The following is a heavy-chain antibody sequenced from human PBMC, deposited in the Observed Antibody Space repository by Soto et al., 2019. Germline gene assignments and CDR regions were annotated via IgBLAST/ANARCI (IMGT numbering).Heavy chain of an antibody. J-gene: IGHJ6*02. D-gene: IGHD2-21*02. CDR2: ISAHNGNT. CDR3: ARRFCGGDCYSYYYYGMDV. V-gene: IGHV1-18*01. Sequence: QVQLVQSGAEVKKPGASVKVSCMASGYTLTTYGFTWVRQAPGQGLEWMGWISAHNGNTHYAQKLQGRVTMTTDTSTGTGYMELRSLRFDDTATYYCARRFCGGDCYSYYYYGMDVWGQGTTVTVSS. CDR1: GYTLTTYG.